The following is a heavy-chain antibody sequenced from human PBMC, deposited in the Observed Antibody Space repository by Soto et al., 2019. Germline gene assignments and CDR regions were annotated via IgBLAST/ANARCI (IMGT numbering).Heavy chain of an antibody. CDR1: GFTFSSYG. CDR3: ARGTDYYDSSGWGAFDI. Sequence: GGSLRLSCAASGFTFSSYGMHWVRQAPGKGLEWVAVIWYDGSNKYYADSVKGRFTISRDNSKNTLYLQMNSLRAEDTAVYHCARGTDYYDSSGWGAFDIWGQGTMVTVSS. CDR2: IWYDGSNK. D-gene: IGHD3-22*01. J-gene: IGHJ3*02. V-gene: IGHV3-33*01.